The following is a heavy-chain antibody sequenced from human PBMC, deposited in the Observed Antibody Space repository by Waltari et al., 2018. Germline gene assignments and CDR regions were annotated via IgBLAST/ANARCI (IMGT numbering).Heavy chain of an antibody. CDR1: GGPARSGSYH. Sequence: QVQLQESGPGLVKPSQTLSPTCTVSGGPARSGSYHWHWIRQPAGRGLEWIGRIYTSGLTKFNPSLKSRLTISIDTSKNQFSLRLSSVTAADTAVYYCARVKIPRMEVTGGMDVWGQGTTVTVSS. J-gene: IGHJ6*02. V-gene: IGHV4-61*02. CDR2: IYTSGLT. D-gene: IGHD2-21*02. CDR3: ARVKIPRMEVTGGMDV.